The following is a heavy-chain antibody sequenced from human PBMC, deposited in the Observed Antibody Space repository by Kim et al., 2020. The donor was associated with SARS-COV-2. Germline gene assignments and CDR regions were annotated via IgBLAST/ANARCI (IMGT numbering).Heavy chain of an antibody. CDR1: GGSFSGYY. V-gene: IGHV4-34*01. Sequence: SETLSLTCGVYGGSFSGYYWSWIRQSPGKGLKWIGQINHSGISNYNPSLKRRVTISLDTSKNQFSLRLSSVSAADTAVYYCARGAPWEVLRKDAFDIWGQGTMVTVSS. J-gene: IGHJ3*02. CDR3: ARGAPWEVLRKDAFDI. CDR2: INHSGIS. D-gene: IGHD1-26*01.